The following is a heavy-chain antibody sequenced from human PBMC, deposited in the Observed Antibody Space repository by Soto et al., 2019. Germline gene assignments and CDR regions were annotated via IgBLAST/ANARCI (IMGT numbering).Heavy chain of an antibody. V-gene: IGHV3-23*01. Sequence: PGGSLRLSCAASGFTFDNYAMSWVRQAPGKGLEWVSTISGTGGSTYHADSVKGRFTISRDNSKNTLYLQMNSLRAEDTAVYYCAKGDHSSPGWFDPWGQGTLVTVSS. CDR2: ISGTGGST. CDR1: GFTFDNYA. D-gene: IGHD6-13*01. CDR3: AKGDHSSPGWFDP. J-gene: IGHJ5*02.